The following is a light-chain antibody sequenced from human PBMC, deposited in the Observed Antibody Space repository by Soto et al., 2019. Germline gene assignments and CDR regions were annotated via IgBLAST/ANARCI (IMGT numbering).Light chain of an antibody. CDR3: QQYGSSGT. J-gene: IGKJ1*01. Sequence: EIVLTQSPGTLSLSPGERATLSCRASQSVSSSSLGWYQQKPGQTPRLPIYGVSSRATGFPDRFSGSGSGTDFTLTISRLEPEDFAVYYCQQYGSSGTLGQGTKVDIK. CDR2: GVS. V-gene: IGKV3-20*01. CDR1: QSVSSSS.